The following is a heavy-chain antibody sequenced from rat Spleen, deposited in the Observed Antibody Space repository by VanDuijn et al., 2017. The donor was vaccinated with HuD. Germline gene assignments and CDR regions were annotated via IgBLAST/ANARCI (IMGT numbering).Heavy chain of an antibody. CDR3: TRHTYGYFDS. J-gene: IGHJ2*01. V-gene: IGHV5-31*01. D-gene: IGHD2-1*01. CDR1: GFTFNNYW. CDR2: VSPSGAST. Sequence: EVQLVESGGGLVQPGRSLKLSCVASGFTFNNYWMTWIRQAPGKGLEWVASVSPSGASTYYRDSVKGRFTISRDNAKSTLYLQMDSLRSEDTATYYCTRHTYGYFDSWGQGVMVTVSS.